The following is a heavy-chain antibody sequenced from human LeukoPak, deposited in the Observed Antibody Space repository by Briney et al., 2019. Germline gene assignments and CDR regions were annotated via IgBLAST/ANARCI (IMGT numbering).Heavy chain of an antibody. J-gene: IGHJ4*02. CDR2: IYYSGGT. CDR1: GCSISSYY. CDR3: ARRIAAAGTFDY. D-gene: IGHD6-13*01. V-gene: IGHV4-59*01. Sequence: SETLSLTCTVSGCSISSYYWSWFRQLPGKGLEWIGYIYYSGGTNYNPSLKSRVTISVDTSKNQFSLKLSSVTAADTAVYYCARRIAAAGTFDYWGQGTLVTVSS.